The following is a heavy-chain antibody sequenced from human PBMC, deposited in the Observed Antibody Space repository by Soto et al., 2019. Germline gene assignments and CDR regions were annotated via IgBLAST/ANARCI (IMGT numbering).Heavy chain of an antibody. Sequence: QVQLVQSGAEVKKPGASVKVSCKASGYTFTSYGISWVRQAPGQGLEWMGWISAYNGNTNYAQKLQGRVTMTTDTSPTTAYRELRSLSTYYTAVYCCGSDSRYYNSAGYYDTLPFDIGGEGTMVTVPS. CDR2: ISAYNGNT. CDR3: GSDSRYYNSAGYYDTLPFDI. J-gene: IGHJ3*02. V-gene: IGHV1-18*01. D-gene: IGHD3-10*01. CDR1: GYTFTSYG.